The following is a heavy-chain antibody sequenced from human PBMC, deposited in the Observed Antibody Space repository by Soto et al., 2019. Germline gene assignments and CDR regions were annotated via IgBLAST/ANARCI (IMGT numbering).Heavy chain of an antibody. CDR1: GYTFTSYY. CDR2: IIPFIDTT. J-gene: IGHJ4*02. CDR3: ARGVYPIAVAGRYYFDY. V-gene: IGHV1-69*06. Sequence: SVKVSCKASGYTFTSYYMHWVRQAPGQGLEWVGGIIPFIDTTNYAQRFQGRVTITADKSTSTAYMELRSLRSEDTAVYFCARGVYPIAVAGRYYFDYWGRGTLVTVPS. D-gene: IGHD6-19*01.